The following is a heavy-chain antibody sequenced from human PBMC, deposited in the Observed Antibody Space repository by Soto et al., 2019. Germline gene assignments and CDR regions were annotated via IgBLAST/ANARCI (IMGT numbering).Heavy chain of an antibody. Sequence: QVQLVQSGAEVKKPGSSVKVSCKASGGTFSSYTISWVRQAPGQGLEWMGRIIPILGIANYAQKFQGRVTSTAAKFTRTAYMELSSLRSEDTAVYYCARGIAAAGAGIWYFDLWGRGTLVTVSS. CDR3: ARGIAAAGAGIWYFDL. CDR1: GGTFSSYT. CDR2: IIPILGIA. D-gene: IGHD6-13*01. J-gene: IGHJ2*01. V-gene: IGHV1-69*02.